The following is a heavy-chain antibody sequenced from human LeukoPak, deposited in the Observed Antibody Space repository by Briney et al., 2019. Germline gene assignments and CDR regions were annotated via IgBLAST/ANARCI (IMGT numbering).Heavy chain of an antibody. CDR1: GGSISSSSYY. J-gene: IGHJ4*02. CDR2: IYYSGST. V-gene: IGHV4-39*07. CDR3: ARGWLEQLFDS. Sequence: SETLSLTCTVSGGSISSSSYYWGWIRQPPGKGLEWIGSIYYSGSTYYNPSLKSRVTISVDTSKNQFSLKLSSVTAADTAVYYCARGWLEQLFDSWGQGTLVTVSS. D-gene: IGHD5-24*01.